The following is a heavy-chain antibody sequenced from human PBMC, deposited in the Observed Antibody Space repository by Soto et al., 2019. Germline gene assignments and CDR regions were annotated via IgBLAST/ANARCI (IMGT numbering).Heavy chain of an antibody. CDR3: AEDQGYYYYYMDV. J-gene: IGHJ6*03. Sequence: PGGSLRLSCAASGFTFSSYAMSWVRQAPGKGLEWVSGISGSGGSTYYADSVKGRFTISRDNSKNTLYLQMNSLRAEDTAVYYCAEDQGYYYYYMDVWGKGTTVTVSS. CDR2: ISGSGGST. CDR1: GFTFSSYA. V-gene: IGHV3-23*01.